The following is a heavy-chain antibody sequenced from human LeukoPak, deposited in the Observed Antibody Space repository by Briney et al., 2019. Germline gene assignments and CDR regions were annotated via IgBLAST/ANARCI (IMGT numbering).Heavy chain of an antibody. CDR2: ISWNRGII. Sequence: PGRSLRLSCAASGFTFEDYAMRWVRHVPGKGLEWVSGISWNRGIIEYADSVKGRFTISRDNAKNSLYLQMNSLRVEDTALYYRAKDGGLDKYGYNPLDNWGQGTLVTVSS. CDR1: GFTFEDYA. V-gene: IGHV3-9*01. CDR3: AKDGGLDKYGYNPLDN. J-gene: IGHJ4*02. D-gene: IGHD5-24*01.